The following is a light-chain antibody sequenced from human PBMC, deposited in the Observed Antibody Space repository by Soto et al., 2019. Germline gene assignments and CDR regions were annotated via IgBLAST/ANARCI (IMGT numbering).Light chain of an antibody. CDR3: QQYNNWPPDRT. CDR1: QSVGSN. Sequence: EIVMTQSPATLSVSPGERATLSCRASQSVGSNLAWYQLKPGQAPRLLIYGASTRATGIPARISGSGSGTDFTLTISSLESEDFAIYFCQQYNNWPPDRTFGQGTKVEIK. J-gene: IGKJ1*01. CDR2: GAS. V-gene: IGKV3-15*01.